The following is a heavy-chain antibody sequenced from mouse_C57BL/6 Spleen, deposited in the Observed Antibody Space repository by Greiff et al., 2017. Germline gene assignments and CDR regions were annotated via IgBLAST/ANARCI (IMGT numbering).Heavy chain of an antibody. D-gene: IGHD1-1*01. CDR2: IYPRSGNT. CDR3: ARLVYGSSYVRGFDY. Sequence: VQLQQSGAELARPGASVKLSCKASGYTFTSYGISWVKQRPGQGLEWIGEIYPRSGNTYYNEKFKGKATLTADKSSSPAYMELRRLTSSDSAVYICARLVYGSSYVRGFDYWGQGTTLTVSS. J-gene: IGHJ2*01. CDR1: GYTFTSYG. V-gene: IGHV1-81*01.